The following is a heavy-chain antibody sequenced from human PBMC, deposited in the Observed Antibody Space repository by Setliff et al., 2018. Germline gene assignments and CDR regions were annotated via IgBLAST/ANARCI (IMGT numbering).Heavy chain of an antibody. J-gene: IGHJ3*02. CDR1: GYNLDDFG. CDR2: IRPYIGHT. Sequence: WASVKVSRKASGYNLDDFGINWLRQAPGQGLEWMGWIRPYIGHTIYAQKFQGRVTMTTDAPTSTAYMELTSLRHDDTAVYYCARVVAHTHFYDRSDYYFDGLDIWGQEAKVTVSS. D-gene: IGHD3-22*01. CDR3: ARVVAHTHFYDRSDYYFDGLDI. V-gene: IGHV1-18*01.